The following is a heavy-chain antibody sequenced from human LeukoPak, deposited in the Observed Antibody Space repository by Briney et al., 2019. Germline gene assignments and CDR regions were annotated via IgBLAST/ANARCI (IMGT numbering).Heavy chain of an antibody. J-gene: IGHJ3*02. CDR3: ARSLFPSGSAFDI. D-gene: IGHD1-26*01. CDR2: IIPIFGIA. Sequence: SVKVSCKASGGTFSSYAISWVRQAPGQGLEWMGRIIPIFGIANYAQKFRGRVTITADKSTSTAYMELSSLRSEDTAVYYCARSLFPSGSAFDIWGQGTMVTVSS. CDR1: GGTFSSYA. V-gene: IGHV1-69*04.